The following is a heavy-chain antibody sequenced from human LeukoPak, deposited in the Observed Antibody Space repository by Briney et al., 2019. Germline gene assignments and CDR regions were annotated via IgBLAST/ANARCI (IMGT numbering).Heavy chain of an antibody. J-gene: IGHJ4*02. CDR2: ISWNSGSI. CDR1: GFTFDDYA. CDR3: AKDYYGSGSTTLLDY. V-gene: IGHV3-9*01. Sequence: GGSLRLSCAASGFTFDDYAMHWVRQAPGKGLEWVSGISWNSGSIGYADSVKGRFTISRDNAKNSLYLQMNSLRAEDTALYYCAKDYYGSGSTTLLDYWGQGTLVTVSS. D-gene: IGHD3-10*01.